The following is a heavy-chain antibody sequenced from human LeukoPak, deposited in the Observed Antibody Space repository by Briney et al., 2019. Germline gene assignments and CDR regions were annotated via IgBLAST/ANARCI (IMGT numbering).Heavy chain of an antibody. CDR2: ITHNSRNT. D-gene: IGHD1-1*01. V-gene: IGHV3-23*01. Sequence: GGSLRLSCAASGFVFSNYAMSWVRQAPGKGLEWLSDITHNSRNTFYADSVKGRFTISRDNSKNTLFLQMNSLRAEDTAVYYCAKSEVAHWNVDYWGQGTLVTVSS. J-gene: IGHJ4*02. CDR1: GFVFSNYA. CDR3: AKSEVAHWNVDY.